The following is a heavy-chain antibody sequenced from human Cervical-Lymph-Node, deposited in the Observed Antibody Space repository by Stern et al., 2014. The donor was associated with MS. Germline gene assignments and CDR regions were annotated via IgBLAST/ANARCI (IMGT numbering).Heavy chain of an antibody. Sequence: LQLLESGGGLAPHGGSLRLSWAASGFIFSNYWMNGLRHAPRKGLGWVPRINSDGRSTDYADFLKGRFTISRDNAKNTLYLQMTSLTTEDTAVYYCAIDIMGGGSRRDFWGQGTLVTVSS. CDR1: GFIFSNYW. V-gene: IGHV3-74*01. D-gene: IGHD1-26*01. J-gene: IGHJ4*02. CDR2: INSDGRST. CDR3: AIDIMGGGSRRDF.